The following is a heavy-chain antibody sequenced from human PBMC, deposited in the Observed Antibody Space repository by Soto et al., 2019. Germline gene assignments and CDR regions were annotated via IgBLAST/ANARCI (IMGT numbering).Heavy chain of an antibody. CDR2: IYYSGST. V-gene: IGHV4-59*08. CDR1: GGSISSYY. CDR3: ARLSYSSGWPTDERFDY. D-gene: IGHD6-19*01. Sequence: SETLSLTCTVSGGSISSYYWSWIRQPPGKGLEWIGYIYYSGSTNYNPSLKSRVTISVDTSKNQFSLKLSSVTAADTAVYYCARLSYSSGWPTDERFDYWGQGTLVTVSS. J-gene: IGHJ4*02.